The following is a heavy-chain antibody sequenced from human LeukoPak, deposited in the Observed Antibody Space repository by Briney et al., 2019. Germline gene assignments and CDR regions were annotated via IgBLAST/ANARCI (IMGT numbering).Heavy chain of an antibody. CDR3: ATILEPMVRGVMPVDY. CDR1: GYTFTSYG. V-gene: IGHV1-18*01. CDR2: ISGYSGNT. Sequence: ASVKVSCKASGYTFTSYGISWVRQAPGQGLEWMGWISGYSGNTNYAQKLQGRVTMTTDTSTSTAYMELSSLRSEDTAVYYCATILEPMVRGVMPVDYWGQGTLVTVSS. D-gene: IGHD3-10*01. J-gene: IGHJ4*02.